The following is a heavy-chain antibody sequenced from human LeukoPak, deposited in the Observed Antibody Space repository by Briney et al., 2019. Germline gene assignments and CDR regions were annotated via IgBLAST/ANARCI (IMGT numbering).Heavy chain of an antibody. Sequence: GGSLRLSCAASGFTFSSYAMRWVRQAPGKGLEWVSDISSGGITTYYADSVKGRFTISRDNSENTLYLQMNSLRADDTAVYFGAKSDILNAPFDSWGQGTLVTVST. V-gene: IGHV3-23*01. CDR2: ISSGGITT. CDR1: GFTFSSYA. CDR3: AKSDILNAPFDS. J-gene: IGHJ4*02. D-gene: IGHD2-15*01.